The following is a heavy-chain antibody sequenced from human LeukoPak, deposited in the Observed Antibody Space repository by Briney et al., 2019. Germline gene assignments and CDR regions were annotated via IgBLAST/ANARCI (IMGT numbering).Heavy chain of an antibody. CDR2: ISSSSSYI. J-gene: IGHJ4*02. V-gene: IGHV3-21*01. CDR3: ARSSSSLFDY. D-gene: IGHD6-6*01. Sequence: TGGSLRLSCAASGFTFSSYSMNWVRQAPGKGLEWVSSISSSSSYIYYADSVKGRFTISRDNAKNSLYLRMNSLRAEDTAVYYCARSSSSLFDYWGQGTLVTVSS. CDR1: GFTFSSYS.